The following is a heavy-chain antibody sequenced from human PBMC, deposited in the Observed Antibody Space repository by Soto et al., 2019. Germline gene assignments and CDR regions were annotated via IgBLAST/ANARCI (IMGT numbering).Heavy chain of an antibody. CDR3: ARGPITTKPRFDP. CDR1: GGSFIGYY. V-gene: IGHV4-34*01. Sequence: SETLSLTCAVYGGSFIGYYWSWIRHSPGKGLEWIGEINHSGITNYNPSLKSRGTISVDTSKNQFSLKLSSVTAADTAVYYCARGPITTKPRFDPWGEGTLVTVSS. J-gene: IGHJ5*02. CDR2: INHSGIT. D-gene: IGHD3-22*01.